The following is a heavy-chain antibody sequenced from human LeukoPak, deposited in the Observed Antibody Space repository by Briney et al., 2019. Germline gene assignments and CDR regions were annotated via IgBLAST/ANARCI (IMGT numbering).Heavy chain of an antibody. D-gene: IGHD2-15*01. V-gene: IGHV4-31*03. CDR3: ASLTSGYCSGGSCRSY. CDR1: GGSISSGGYY. CDR2: IYYSGST. Sequence: SETLSLTCTVSGGSISSGGYYWSWIRQHPGTGLEWLGYIYYSGSTYYNPSLKSRVTISVDTSKNQFSLKLSSVTAADTAVYYCASLTSGYCSGGSCRSYWGQGTLVTVSS. J-gene: IGHJ4*02.